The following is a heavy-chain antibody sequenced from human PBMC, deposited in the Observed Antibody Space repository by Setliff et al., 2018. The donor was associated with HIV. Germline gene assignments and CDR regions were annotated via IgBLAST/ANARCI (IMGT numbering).Heavy chain of an antibody. V-gene: IGHV4-61*02. Sequence: KASETLSLTCTVSGGSISSDSYSWTWIRQPAGEGLEWIGRIHTSGSTNYNSSLKSRVTISVDTSKNQFSLNLRSVTAADTAMYYCAREVMGPVNEELVYFFDYWGQGTLVTVSS. CDR3: AREVMGPVNEELVYFFDY. D-gene: IGHD1-7*01. CDR1: GGSISSDSYS. CDR2: IHTSGST. J-gene: IGHJ4*02.